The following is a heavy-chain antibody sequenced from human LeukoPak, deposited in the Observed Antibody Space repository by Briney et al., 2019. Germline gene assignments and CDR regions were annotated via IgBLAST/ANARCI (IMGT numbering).Heavy chain of an antibody. Sequence: ASVKVSCKASGYIFTDYGISWVRQAPGQGLEWMGWISSYNGNTNYAQKLQGRVTMTTDTSTSTAYMELRSLRSDDTAIYYCAKDGLATSHGGDDWGQGTLVTVSS. CDR2: ISSYNGNT. CDR1: GYIFTDYG. D-gene: IGHD5-24*01. J-gene: IGHJ4*02. V-gene: IGHV1-18*01. CDR3: AKDGLATSHGGDD.